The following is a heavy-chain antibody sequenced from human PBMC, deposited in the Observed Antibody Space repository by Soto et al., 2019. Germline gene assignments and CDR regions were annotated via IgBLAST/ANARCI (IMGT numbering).Heavy chain of an antibody. Sequence: GGSLRLSCAASGFTFSSYAMSWVRQAPGKGLEWVSAISGSGGSTYYADSVKGRFTISRDNSKNTLYLQMNSLRAEDTAVYYCAKNEPTTGITMVRGVIITPLLGAFDIWGQGTMVTVSS. CDR3: AKNEPTTGITMVRGVIITPLLGAFDI. V-gene: IGHV3-23*01. CDR1: GFTFSSYA. D-gene: IGHD3-10*01. J-gene: IGHJ3*02. CDR2: ISGSGGST.